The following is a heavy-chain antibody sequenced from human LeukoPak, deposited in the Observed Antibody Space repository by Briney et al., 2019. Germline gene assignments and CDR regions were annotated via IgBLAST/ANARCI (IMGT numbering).Heavy chain of an antibody. CDR3: ARDELSSGWSNWFDP. CDR2: INPSGGST. CDR1: GYTFTSYY. D-gene: IGHD6-19*01. Sequence: GASVKVSCKASGYTFTSYYMHWVRQAPGQGLEWMGTINPSGGSTGYAQKFQGRVTMTRDTSTSTVYMELSSLRSEDTAVYYCARDELSSGWSNWFDPWGQGTLVTVSS. V-gene: IGHV1-46*01. J-gene: IGHJ5*02.